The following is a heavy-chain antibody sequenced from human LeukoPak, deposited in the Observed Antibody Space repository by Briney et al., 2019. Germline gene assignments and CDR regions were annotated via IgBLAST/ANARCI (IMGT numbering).Heavy chain of an antibody. CDR2: ISGGGGST. J-gene: IGHJ6*03. CDR1: GFTFSSYA. CDR3: AKDPRVIPINYYMDV. Sequence: PGGSLRLSCAASGFTFSSYAMSWVRQAPGKGLEWVSAISGGGGSTYYADSVKGRFTISRDNSKNTLYLQMNSLRAEDTAVYYCAKDPRVIPINYYMDVWGKGTTVTVSS. D-gene: IGHD2-21*01. V-gene: IGHV3-23*01.